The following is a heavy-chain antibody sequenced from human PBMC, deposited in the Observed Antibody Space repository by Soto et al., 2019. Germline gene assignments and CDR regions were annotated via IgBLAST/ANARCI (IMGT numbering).Heavy chain of an antibody. V-gene: IGHV1-46*03. CDR3: ARVLPYYFDY. CDR1: GYTFTSYY. Sequence: QVQLVQSGAEVKKPGASVKVSCKASGYTFTSYYMHWVRQAPGQGLEWMGIINPSGGSTSYAQKFQGRSNMHRETSTSTVYMELSSLRSEDTAVYYCARVLPYYFDYWGQGTLVTVSS. J-gene: IGHJ4*02. CDR2: INPSGGST.